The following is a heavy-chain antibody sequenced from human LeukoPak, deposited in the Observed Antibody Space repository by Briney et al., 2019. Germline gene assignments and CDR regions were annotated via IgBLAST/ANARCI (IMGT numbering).Heavy chain of an antibody. Sequence: SETLSLTCTVSGGSISSYYWSWIRQPAGKGLEWIGRIYTSGSTNYNPSLKSQVTMSVDTSKNQFSLKLSSVTAADTAVYYCARAVSCSSTSCYTNWFDPWGQGTLVTVSS. V-gene: IGHV4-4*07. CDR3: ARAVSCSSTSCYTNWFDP. D-gene: IGHD2-2*02. CDR1: GGSISSYY. CDR2: IYTSGST. J-gene: IGHJ5*02.